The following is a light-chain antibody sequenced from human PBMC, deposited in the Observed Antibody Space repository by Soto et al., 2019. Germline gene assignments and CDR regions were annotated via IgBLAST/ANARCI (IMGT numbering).Light chain of an antibody. CDR2: GAF. CDR3: QQGHNWPLT. V-gene: IGKV3-15*01. Sequence: EIVMTQSPATLSVSPGERVTLSCRASQSISDNLAWFQQKSGQAPRLLIHGAFKRATGVPARFTGSGSGSEFTLTISGLQSEDFAVYYCQQGHNWPLTFGQGTRLEI. J-gene: IGKJ2*01. CDR1: QSISDN.